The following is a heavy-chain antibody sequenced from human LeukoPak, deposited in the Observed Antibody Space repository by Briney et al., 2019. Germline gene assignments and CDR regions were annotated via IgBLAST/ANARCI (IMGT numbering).Heavy chain of an antibody. Sequence: PSETLSLTCAVSGVSSGRYPWTWIRQSPGKGLECIGEINFSGYTKYNPSLKSRVTMSVDTSKNQFSLKLASVTAADTAIYFCARVGSTPAKFDHWGQGTLVTVSS. CDR1: GVSSGRYP. V-gene: IGHV4-34*01. J-gene: IGHJ4*02. CDR3: ARVGSTPAKFDH. CDR2: INFSGYT. D-gene: IGHD2-2*01.